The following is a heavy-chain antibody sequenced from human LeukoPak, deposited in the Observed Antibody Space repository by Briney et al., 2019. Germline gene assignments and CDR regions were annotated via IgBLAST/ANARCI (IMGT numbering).Heavy chain of an antibody. Sequence: GGSLRLSCAASGFTFDNYAMNWVRQVPGKGLEWLSLISWNSGTIGYADSVKGRFTISRDNANNFLYLQMNSLRAEDTALYYCARAYKDRSLAGKKEFFQHWGQGTLVTVSS. D-gene: IGHD6-19*01. J-gene: IGHJ1*01. CDR2: ISWNSGTI. CDR1: GFTFDNYA. V-gene: IGHV3-9*01. CDR3: ARAYKDRSLAGKKEFFQH.